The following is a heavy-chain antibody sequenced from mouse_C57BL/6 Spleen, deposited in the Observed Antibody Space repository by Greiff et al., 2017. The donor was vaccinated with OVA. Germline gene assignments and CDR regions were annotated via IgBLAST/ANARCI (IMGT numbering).Heavy chain of an antibody. CDR2: ISDGGSYT. D-gene: IGHD2-4*01. CDR3: ARGNYDFDH. J-gene: IGHJ2*01. V-gene: IGHV5-4*03. CDR1: GFTFSSYA. Sequence: EVKLVESGGGLVKPGGSLKLSCAASGFTFSSYAMSWVRQTPEKRLEWVATISDGGSYTYSPDNVKGRFTISRDTAKNNLYLQMSHLKSEDTAMYYCARGNYDFDHWGQGTTLTVSS.